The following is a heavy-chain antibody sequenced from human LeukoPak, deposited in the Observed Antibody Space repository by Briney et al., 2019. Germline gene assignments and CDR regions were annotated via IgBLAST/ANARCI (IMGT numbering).Heavy chain of an antibody. CDR1: GDSISNYY. V-gene: IGHV4-59*01. CDR2: IYSSGST. J-gene: IGHJ4*02. Sequence: PSETLCLTCTVSGDSISNYYWSWVRQPPGTGLEWIANIYSSGSTYYNPSLKSRVTISMDTSKNQFSLKLSSVTTADTVVYYCARDIRRVGATLYFDYWGQGTLVTVSS. CDR3: ARDIRRVGATLYFDY. D-gene: IGHD1-26*01.